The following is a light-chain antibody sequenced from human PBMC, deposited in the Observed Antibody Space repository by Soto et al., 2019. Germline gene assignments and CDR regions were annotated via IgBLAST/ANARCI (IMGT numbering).Light chain of an antibody. CDR1: RRLLHSNGYNY. Sequence: ASVSCRYSRRLLHSNGYNYLDLYLQKPGQSPQLLIFLGSNRASGVPDRFSGSGSGTEFILKISRVEAEDVVVYYCMQGLQTPQTFGHVTKV. CDR3: MQGLQTPQT. V-gene: IGKV2-28*01. CDR2: LGS. J-gene: IGKJ1*01.